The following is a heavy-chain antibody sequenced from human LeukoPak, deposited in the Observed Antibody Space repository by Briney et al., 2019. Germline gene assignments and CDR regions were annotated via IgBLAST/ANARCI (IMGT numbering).Heavy chain of an antibody. CDR2: IYWNDDK. J-gene: IGHJ4*02. CDR3: AHMLANIPAALFDY. CDR1: GFSLSTSGVG. D-gene: IGHD2-2*01. V-gene: IGHV2-5*01. Sequence: SGPTLVNPTQTLTLTCTFSGFSLSTSGVGVGWIRQPPGKALEWLALIYWNDDKRYSPSLKSRLTITKDTSKNQVVLTMTNMDPVDTATYYCAHMLANIPAALFDYWGQGTLVTVSS.